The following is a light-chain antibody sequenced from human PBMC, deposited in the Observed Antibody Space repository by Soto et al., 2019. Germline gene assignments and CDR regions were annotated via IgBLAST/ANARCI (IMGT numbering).Light chain of an antibody. V-gene: IGLV2-14*03. J-gene: IGLJ2*01. CDR1: SRDVGGYNF. CDR2: DVS. CDR3: SSYTSTNTQL. Sequence: QSALTQPASVSGSPGQSITISCTGTSRDVGGYNFVSWYQQHPGKAPKLMIYDVSNRPSGVSNRFSGSKSGNTASLTISALQAEDEAHYYCSSYTSTNTQLFGGGTKLTVL.